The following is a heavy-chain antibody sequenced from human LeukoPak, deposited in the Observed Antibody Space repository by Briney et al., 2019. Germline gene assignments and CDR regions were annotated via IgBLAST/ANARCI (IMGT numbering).Heavy chain of an antibody. CDR3: AKDADAVLAPDY. Sequence: GGSLRLSCAASGFTFSSSIMKWVRQAPGKGREGVSTITSSGGSTYYADSVKGRFTISRDNSKNTLFLQMNSLRAEDTAVYYCAKDADAVLAPDYWGQGTLVTVSS. CDR1: GFTFSSSI. J-gene: IGHJ4*02. D-gene: IGHD3-3*02. CDR2: ITSSGGST. V-gene: IGHV3-23*01.